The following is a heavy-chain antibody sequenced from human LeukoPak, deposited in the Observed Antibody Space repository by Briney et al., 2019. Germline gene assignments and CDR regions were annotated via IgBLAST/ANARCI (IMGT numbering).Heavy chain of an antibody. Sequence: GGSLRLPCAASGFTFSSYWMSWVRQAPGKGLEWVANIKQDGSEKYYVDSVKGRFTISRDNAKNSLYLQMNSLRAEDTAVYYCARRALRYCSSTSCPAQYYGVDVWGKGTTVTVSS. D-gene: IGHD2-2*01. CDR2: IKQDGSEK. V-gene: IGHV3-7*03. CDR3: ARRALRYCSSTSCPAQYYGVDV. CDR1: GFTFSSYW. J-gene: IGHJ6*04.